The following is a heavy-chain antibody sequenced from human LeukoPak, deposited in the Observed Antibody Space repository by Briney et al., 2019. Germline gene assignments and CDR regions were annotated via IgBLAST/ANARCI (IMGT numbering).Heavy chain of an antibody. J-gene: IGHJ6*02. Sequence: PSETLSLTCTVSGGSISSYYWSWIRQPAGKGLEWIGRIYTSGSANYNPSLKSRVTMSVDTSKNQFSLKLSSVTAADTAVYYCARDSLPETDIVVVLAAEYYYYGMDVWGQGTTVTDSS. CDR2: IYTSGSA. CDR3: ARDSLPETDIVVVLAAEYYYYGMDV. CDR1: GGSISSYY. V-gene: IGHV4-4*07. D-gene: IGHD2-2*01.